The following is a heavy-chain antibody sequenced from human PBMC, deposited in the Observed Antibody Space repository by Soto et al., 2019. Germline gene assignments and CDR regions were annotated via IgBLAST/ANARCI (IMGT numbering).Heavy chain of an antibody. CDR2: MSPDNGNT. Sequence: QVQVVQSRAEVKKPGASVKVSCKTSGYTFTDDDINWVRQATGQELEWMGWMSPDNGNTGYAQQFQGRVTMTRDTSISTAYMELSSLTTEDTAVYYCEVTTGYWGQGTLVTVSS. CDR3: EVTTGY. V-gene: IGHV1-8*01. D-gene: IGHD2-21*02. J-gene: IGHJ4*02. CDR1: GYTFTDDD.